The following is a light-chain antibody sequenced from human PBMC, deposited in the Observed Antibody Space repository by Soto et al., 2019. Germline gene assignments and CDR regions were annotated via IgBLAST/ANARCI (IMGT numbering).Light chain of an antibody. CDR3: QQYSSYSGT. CDR2: DAS. J-gene: IGKJ1*01. V-gene: IGKV1-5*01. Sequence: DIQMTQSPSTLSASVGDRVTITCRASQRISSWLAWYQQKPGKAPKLLIYDASSLESGVPSRFSGSGSGTEFTLTISSLQPDDFATYYCQQYSSYSGTFGQGTKVDIK. CDR1: QRISSW.